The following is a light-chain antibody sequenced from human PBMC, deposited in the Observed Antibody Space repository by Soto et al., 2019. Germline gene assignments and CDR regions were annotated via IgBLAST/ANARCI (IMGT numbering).Light chain of an antibody. Sequence: QPVLTQPPSVSGAPGQRVTISCTGTSSNIGAGYDVHWYQQLPGTATKLLIYGNSNRPSGVPDRFSGSKSGTSASLPITGLQAEVEGDYDCQSCDGRLSAVVFGGGGQRTVL. CDR1: SSNIGAGYD. J-gene: IGLJ2*01. V-gene: IGLV1-40*01. CDR3: QSCDGRLSAVV. CDR2: GNS.